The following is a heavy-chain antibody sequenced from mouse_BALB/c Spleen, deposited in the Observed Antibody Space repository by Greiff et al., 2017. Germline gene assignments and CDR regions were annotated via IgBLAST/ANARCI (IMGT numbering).Heavy chain of an antibody. CDR1: GFTFSSYA. J-gene: IGHJ3*01. Sequence: EVKLMESGGGLVKPGGSLKLSCAASGFTFSSYAMSWVRQSPEKRLEWVAEISSGGSYTYYPDTVTGRFTISRDNAKNTLYLEMSSLRSEDTAMYYCARVVPFAYWGQGTLVTVSA. V-gene: IGHV5-9-4*01. CDR2: ISSGGSYT. CDR3: ARVVPFAY.